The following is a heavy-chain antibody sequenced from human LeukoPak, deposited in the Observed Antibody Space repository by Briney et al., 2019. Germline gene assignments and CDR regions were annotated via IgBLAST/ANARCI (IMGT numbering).Heavy chain of an antibody. CDR2: IKQDGSEK. V-gene: IGHV3-7*03. CDR3: ARVRAVAGYFDY. D-gene: IGHD6-19*01. Sequence: GGSLRLSCAASGFSFNSYWMSWVRQAPGEGLEWVANIKQDGSEKYYVDSVKGRFTISRDNAKNSLHLQMNSLRAEDTAVYYCARVRAVAGYFDYWGQGTLVTVSS. J-gene: IGHJ4*02. CDR1: GFSFNSYW.